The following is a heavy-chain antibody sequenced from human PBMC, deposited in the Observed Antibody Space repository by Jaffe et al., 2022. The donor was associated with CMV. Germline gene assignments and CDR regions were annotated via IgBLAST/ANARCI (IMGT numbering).Heavy chain of an antibody. J-gene: IGHJ5*02. CDR3: ARAHVANSGSSGS. CDR1: GYTFTSYT. D-gene: IGHD1-26*01. Sequence: QVQLVQSGAEVKKPGASVKVSCKASGYTFTSYTMHWVRQAPGQRLEWMGWVDAGSGDTKYSQKFQGRVTITRDTSASTAYMELSSLRSEDTAVYYCARAHVANSGSSGSWGQGTLVTVSS. CDR2: VDAGSGDT. V-gene: IGHV1-3*01.